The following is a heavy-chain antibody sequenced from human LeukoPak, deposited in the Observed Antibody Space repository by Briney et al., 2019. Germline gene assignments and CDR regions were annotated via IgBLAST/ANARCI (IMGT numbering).Heavy chain of an antibody. J-gene: IGHJ3*02. Sequence: QPGGSLRLSCSASGFTFTTYGMNWFRQAPGKGLEWVSVIYSGGSTYYADSVKGRFTISRDNSKNTLYLQMNSLRAEDTAVYYCARQAFVEMASRGRKAFDIWGQGTMVTVSS. V-gene: IGHV3-53*01. D-gene: IGHD5-24*01. CDR2: IYSGGST. CDR1: GFTFTTYG. CDR3: ARQAFVEMASRGRKAFDI.